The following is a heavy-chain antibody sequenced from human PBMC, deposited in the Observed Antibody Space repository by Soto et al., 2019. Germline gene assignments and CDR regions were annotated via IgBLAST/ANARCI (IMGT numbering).Heavy chain of an antibody. D-gene: IGHD3-10*01. CDR3: ARVIRGAYYNSPLDT. V-gene: IGHV1-2*02. CDR2: INPYSGGA. Sequence: ASVKVSCKASGYTFTAYFMHWVRQAPGQGLEWMGWINPYSGGADYAQSFQGRVTMTRDTSISTVYMELSRLRFDDTAVYYCARVIRGAYYNSPLDTWGQGTVVTVSS. J-gene: IGHJ5*02. CDR1: GYTFTAYF.